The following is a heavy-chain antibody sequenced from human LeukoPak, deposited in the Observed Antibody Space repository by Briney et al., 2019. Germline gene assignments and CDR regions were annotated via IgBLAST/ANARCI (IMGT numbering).Heavy chain of an antibody. J-gene: IGHJ6*02. CDR2: ISYDGSNK. CDR3: AALRFLEWLSAYYYGMDV. D-gene: IGHD3-3*01. Sequence: GRSLRLSCAASGFTFSSHGMHWARQAPGKGLEWVAVISYDGSNKYYADSVKGRFTISRDNSKNTLYLQMNSLRAEDTAVYYCAALRFLEWLSAYYYGMDVWGQGTTVTVSS. CDR1: GFTFSSHG. V-gene: IGHV3-30*03.